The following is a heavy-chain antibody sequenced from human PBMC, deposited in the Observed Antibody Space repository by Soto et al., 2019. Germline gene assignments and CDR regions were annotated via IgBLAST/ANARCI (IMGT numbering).Heavy chain of an antibody. CDR3: ARRWFGEIHFDY. J-gene: IGHJ4*02. Sequence: PSETLSLTCTVSGGSISSGGYYWSWIRQYPGKGLEWIGYIYYSGSTYYNPSLKSRATISVDTSKNQSSLKLSSVTAADTAIYYCARRWFGEIHFDYWGQGTLVTVSS. CDR2: IYYSGST. D-gene: IGHD3-10*01. CDR1: GGSISSGGYY. V-gene: IGHV4-31*03.